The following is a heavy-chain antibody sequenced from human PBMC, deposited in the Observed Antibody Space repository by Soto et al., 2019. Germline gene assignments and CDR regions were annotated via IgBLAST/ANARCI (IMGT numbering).Heavy chain of an antibody. J-gene: IGHJ4*02. D-gene: IGHD3-22*01. V-gene: IGHV4-59*01. CDR3: ARNYYDSSGPFDY. CDR1: GGSISSYY. CDR2: IYYSGST. Sequence: SETLSLTCTVSGGSISSYYWSWIRQPPGKGLEWIGYIYYSGSTNYNPSLKSRVTISVDTSKNQFSLKLSSVTAADTAVYYCARNYYDSSGPFDYWGQGTLVTVSS.